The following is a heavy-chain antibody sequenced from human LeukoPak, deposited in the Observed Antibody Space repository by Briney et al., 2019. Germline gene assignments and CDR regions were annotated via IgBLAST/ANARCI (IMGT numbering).Heavy chain of an antibody. CDR3: ARGRPHGNDY. J-gene: IGHJ4*02. CDR2: ISSSSDHI. CDR1: GFTFSSYW. D-gene: IGHD4-23*01. Sequence: KSGGSLRLSCAASGFTFSSYWMNWVRQAPGKGLEWVSSISSSSDHIAYADSVKGRFTISRDNAKNALYLQVNSLRAEDTAVYYCARGRPHGNDYWGQGTLVTVSS. V-gene: IGHV3-21*01.